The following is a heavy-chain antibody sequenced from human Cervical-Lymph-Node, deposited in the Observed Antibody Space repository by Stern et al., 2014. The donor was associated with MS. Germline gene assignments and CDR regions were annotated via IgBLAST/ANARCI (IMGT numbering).Heavy chain of an antibody. CDR2: INPISGSA. D-gene: IGHD4-23*01. CDR3: ARDPMRWPHNYGMDV. Sequence: QVQLVQSGAEVKKPGASVKVSCKASGYTFSGYYMNWVRQAPGQGFEWMGRINPISGSAEYAQNFQGRVTMIRDTSFTTAYMELSSLRPDDTAVYYCARDPMRWPHNYGMDVWGQGTTVTVSS. V-gene: IGHV1-2*06. J-gene: IGHJ6*02. CDR1: GYTFSGYY.